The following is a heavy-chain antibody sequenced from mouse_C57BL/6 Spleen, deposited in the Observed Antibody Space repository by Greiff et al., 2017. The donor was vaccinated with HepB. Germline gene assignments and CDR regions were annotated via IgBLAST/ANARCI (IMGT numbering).Heavy chain of an antibody. CDR1: GFNIKDDY. CDR2: IDRENGDT. D-gene: IGHD2-3*01. J-gene: IGHJ3*01. V-gene: IGHV14-4*01. Sequence: DVKLQESGAELVRPGASVKLSCTASGFNIKDDYMHWVKQRPEQGLEWIGWIDRENGDTEYASKFQGKATITADTSSNTAYLQLSSLTSEDTAVYYCTDYDGFAYWGQGTLVTVSA. CDR3: TDYDGFAY.